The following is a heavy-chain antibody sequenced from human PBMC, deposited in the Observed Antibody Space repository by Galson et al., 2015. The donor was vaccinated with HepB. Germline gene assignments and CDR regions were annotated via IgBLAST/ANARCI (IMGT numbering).Heavy chain of an antibody. Sequence: SLRLSCAASGFTLSTYSMNWVRQAPGKGLEWVSSISTGSTYSYYADSVKGRFTISRDNAKNSLYLQMNSLRAQDTAVYFCARGGGGGLGTIRYWGQGALVTVSS. J-gene: IGHJ4*02. D-gene: IGHD4-23*01. CDR3: ARGGGGGLGTIRY. V-gene: IGHV3-21*01. CDR1: GFTLSTYS. CDR2: ISTGSTYS.